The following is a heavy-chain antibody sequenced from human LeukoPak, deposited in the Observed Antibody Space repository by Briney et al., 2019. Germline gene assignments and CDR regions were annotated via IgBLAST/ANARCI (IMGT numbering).Heavy chain of an antibody. CDR1: GYTFTSYD. J-gene: IGHJ5*02. Sequence: GVSVKVSCKASGYTFTSYDINWVRQATGQGLEWMGWMNPNSGNTGYAQKFQGRVTMTRDTSISTAYMELSRLRSDDTAVYYCARAPDSGYDGNWFDPWGQGTLVTVSS. CDR2: MNPNSGNT. V-gene: IGHV1-8*01. D-gene: IGHD5-12*01. CDR3: ARAPDSGYDGNWFDP.